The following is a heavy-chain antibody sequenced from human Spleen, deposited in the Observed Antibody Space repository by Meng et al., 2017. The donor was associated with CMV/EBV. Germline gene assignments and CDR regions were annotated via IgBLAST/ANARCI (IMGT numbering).Heavy chain of an antibody. D-gene: IGHD2-2*01. CDR2: ISYNGDSK. V-gene: IGHV3-30*04. Sequence: GESLKISCAASGFTFNSYAVHWVRQAPGKGPEWVALISYNGDSKYNADSVKGRFTISRDNAKNSLYLQMNSLRAEDTAVYYCARDLRDGSTSCSDYWGQGTLVTVSS. CDR1: GFTFNSYA. CDR3: ARDLRDGSTSCSDY. J-gene: IGHJ4*02.